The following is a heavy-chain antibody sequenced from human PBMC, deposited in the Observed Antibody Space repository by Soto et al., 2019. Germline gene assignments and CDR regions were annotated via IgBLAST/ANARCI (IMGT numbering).Heavy chain of an antibody. Sequence: PSQTLSLTCAISGDSVSTNSATWDWIRQSPSRGLEWLGRTYYRSKWYNDYAVSVKSRITINPDTSKNQFSLQLNSVTPEDTAVYYCARAPRIAVAGTIYYGMDVWGQGTTVTVSS. D-gene: IGHD6-19*01. CDR3: ARAPRIAVAGTIYYGMDV. CDR1: GDSVSTNSAT. J-gene: IGHJ6*02. V-gene: IGHV6-1*01. CDR2: TYYRSKWYN.